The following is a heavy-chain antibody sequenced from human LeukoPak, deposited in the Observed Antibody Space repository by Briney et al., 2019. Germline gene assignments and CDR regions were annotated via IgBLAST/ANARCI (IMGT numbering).Heavy chain of an antibody. J-gene: IGHJ4*02. CDR2: INHSGST. D-gene: IGHD3-22*01. V-gene: IGHV4-34*01. CDR3: ASPYYYDSSGYRGGY. Sequence: PGGSLRLSCAASGFAFSDYYMSWIRQAPGKGLEWIGEINHSGSTNYNPSLKSRVTISVDTSKNQFSLKLSSVTAADTAVYYCASPYYYDSSGYRGGYWGQGTLVTVSS. CDR1: GFAFSDYY.